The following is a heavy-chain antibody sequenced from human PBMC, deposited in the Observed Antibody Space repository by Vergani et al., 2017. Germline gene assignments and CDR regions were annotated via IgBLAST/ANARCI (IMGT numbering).Heavy chain of an antibody. V-gene: IGHV4-39*07. CDR2: IYYSGST. Sequence: QLQLQESGPGLVKPSETLSLTCTVSGGSISSSSYYWGWIRQPPGKGLEWIGGIYYSGSTYYNPSLKSRVTISEDTSKNQVSLKLSYVTAAATAVYYCARGCSSIVVVVAATYGDAFDIWGQGTMVTVSS. J-gene: IGHJ3*02. D-gene: IGHD2-15*01. CDR1: GGSISSSSYY. CDR3: ARGCSSIVVVVAATYGDAFDI.